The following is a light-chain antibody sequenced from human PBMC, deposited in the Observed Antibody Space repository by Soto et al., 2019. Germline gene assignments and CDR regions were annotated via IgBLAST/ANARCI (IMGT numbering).Light chain of an antibody. Sequence: EIVMSQSPATLSVSPGERATLSCRASQSVSSNLAWYQQTPGQAPRLLIYGASNRATGIPARFSGSGSGTDFTLTISSLEPEDFAVYYCQQRSNWPPTFGGGTKVDIK. CDR2: GAS. J-gene: IGKJ4*01. V-gene: IGKV3-11*01. CDR1: QSVSSN. CDR3: QQRSNWPPT.